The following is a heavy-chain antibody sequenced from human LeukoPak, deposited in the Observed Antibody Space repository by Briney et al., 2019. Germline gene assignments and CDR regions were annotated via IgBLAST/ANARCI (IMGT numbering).Heavy chain of an antibody. J-gene: IGHJ3*02. CDR1: GFTFSSYS. V-gene: IGHV3-23*01. Sequence: GGSLRLSCAASGFTFSSYSMNWVRQAPGKGLEWVSATVGGGSPNTYHADSVKGRFTISRDNSKNTLYLQMNSLRAEDTAVYYCARGGSYLSAFDIWGQGTMVTVSS. D-gene: IGHD1-26*01. CDR2: TVGGGSPNT. CDR3: ARGGSYLSAFDI.